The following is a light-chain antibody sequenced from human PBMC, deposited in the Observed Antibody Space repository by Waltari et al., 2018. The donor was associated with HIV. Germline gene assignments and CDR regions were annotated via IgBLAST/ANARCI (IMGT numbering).Light chain of an antibody. CDR2: GNT. J-gene: IGLJ2*01. V-gene: IGLV1-40*01. CDR1: SPNIGAGYD. Sequence: QSVLTQPPSVSGAPGTRVTIPCTGGSPNIGAGYDVNWYQQLPGTAPKLLIYGNTNRPSGVPDRFSGSKSGTSASLAITGLQAEDESDYYCQSYDSSLSGVVFGGGTKLTVL. CDR3: QSYDSSLSGVV.